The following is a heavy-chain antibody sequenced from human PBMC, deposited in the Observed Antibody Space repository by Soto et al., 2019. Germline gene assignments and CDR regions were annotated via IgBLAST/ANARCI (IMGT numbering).Heavy chain of an antibody. CDR3: ARTRYYDYVWGSDRSPYYFDY. D-gene: IGHD3-16*02. CDR2: IDWDDDK. V-gene: IGHV2-70*01. CDR1: GFSLSTSGMC. Sequence: GSGPTLVNPTQTLTLTCTFSGFSLSTSGMCVSWIRQPPGKALEWLALIDWDDDKYYSTSLKTRLTISKDTSKNQVVLTMTNMDPVDTATYYCARTRYYDYVWGSDRSPYYFDYWGQGTLATVSS. J-gene: IGHJ4*02.